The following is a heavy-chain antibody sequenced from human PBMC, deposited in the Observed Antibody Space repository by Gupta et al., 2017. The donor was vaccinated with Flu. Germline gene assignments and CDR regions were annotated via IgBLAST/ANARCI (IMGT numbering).Heavy chain of an antibody. CDR3: AKGVVFKGAPYYFDY. J-gene: IGHJ4*02. CDR2: ISGSGGST. CDR1: GLPFSSYA. D-gene: IGHD2-15*01. V-gene: IGHV3-23*01. Sequence: EVQRLESGGGLVQPGGSLRLSCAASGLPFSSYAMSWVRQAPGKGLEWVSAISGSGGSTYYADSVKGRFTISRDNSKNTLYLQMNSLRAEDTAVYYCAKGVVFKGAPYYFDYWGQGTLVTVSS.